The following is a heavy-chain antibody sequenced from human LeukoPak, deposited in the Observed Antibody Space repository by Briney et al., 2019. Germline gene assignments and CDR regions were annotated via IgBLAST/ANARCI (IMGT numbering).Heavy chain of an antibody. CDR1: GFTFSSYS. J-gene: IGHJ4*02. V-gene: IGHV3-21*01. CDR3: AKDIFFDY. Sequence: GGSLRLSCAASGFTFSSYSMNWVRQAPGKGLDWVSSISSSSSSIYYADSVKGRFTISRDNSKNTLYLQMNSLRAEDTAVYYCAKDIFFDYWGQGTLVTVSS. D-gene: IGHD3-9*01. CDR2: ISSSSSSI.